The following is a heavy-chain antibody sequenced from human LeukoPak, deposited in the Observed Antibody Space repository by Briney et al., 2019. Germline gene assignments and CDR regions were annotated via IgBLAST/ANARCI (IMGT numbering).Heavy chain of an antibody. CDR2: ISSSGSTI. V-gene: IGHV3-48*04. CDR1: GFTFSSYS. Sequence: AGGSLRLSCAASGFTFSSYSMNWVRQAPGKGLEWVSYISSSGSTIYYADSVKGRFTISRDNAKNSLYLQMNSLRAEDTAVYYCARDKWELVFDYWGQGTLVTVSS. J-gene: IGHJ4*02. CDR3: ARDKWELVFDY. D-gene: IGHD1-26*01.